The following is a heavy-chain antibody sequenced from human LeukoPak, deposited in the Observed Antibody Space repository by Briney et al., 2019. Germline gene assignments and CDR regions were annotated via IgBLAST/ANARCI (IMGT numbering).Heavy chain of an antibody. J-gene: IGHJ6*03. D-gene: IGHD1-1*01. V-gene: IGHV3-21*01. CDR2: ISSSSSYI. CDR3: ARDGNPDYYYYCMDV. CDR1: GFTFSSYS. Sequence: GSLRLSCAASGFTFSSYSMNWVRQAPGKGLEWVSSISSSSSYIYYADSVKGRFTISRDNAKNSLYLQMNSLRAEDTAVYYCARDGNPDYYYYCMDVWGKGTTVTVSS.